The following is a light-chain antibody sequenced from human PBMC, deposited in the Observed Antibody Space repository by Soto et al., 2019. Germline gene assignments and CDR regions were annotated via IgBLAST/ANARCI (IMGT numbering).Light chain of an antibody. CDR2: DAS. Sequence: DIQMTQSPSTLSASVGDSVTITCRASQSISTWLAWYQQKPGKAPNLLIYDASNLESGVPSRFSGSGSGTEFTLTVNSLQPDDFATYYCQQYNGYSKTFGQGTKVEIK. V-gene: IGKV1-5*01. CDR3: QQYNGYSKT. CDR1: QSISTW. J-gene: IGKJ1*01.